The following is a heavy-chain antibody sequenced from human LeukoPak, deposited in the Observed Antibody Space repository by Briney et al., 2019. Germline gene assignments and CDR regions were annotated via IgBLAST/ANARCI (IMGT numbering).Heavy chain of an antibody. Sequence: GASVKVSCKASGGTFSSYAISWVRQAPGQGLEWVGIINPNAGSTSYAQKFQGRVTVTRDTSTSTVHMELSGLRSEDTAVYYCARDQEAFDYWGQGTLVTVSS. J-gene: IGHJ4*02. V-gene: IGHV1-46*01. CDR3: ARDQEAFDY. CDR1: GGTFSSYA. CDR2: INPNAGST.